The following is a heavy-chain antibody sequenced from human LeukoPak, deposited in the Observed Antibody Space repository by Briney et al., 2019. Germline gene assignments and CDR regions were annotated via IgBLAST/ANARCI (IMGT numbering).Heavy chain of an antibody. Sequence: SQTLSLTYTVSGGSISSGGYYWSWIRQPPGKGLEWIGYIYHSGSTYYNPSLKSRVTISVDRSKNQFSLKLSSVTAADTAVYYCARVLHSNWFDPWGQGTLVTVSS. CDR3: ARVLHSNWFDP. V-gene: IGHV4-30-2*01. CDR2: IYHSGST. CDR1: GGSISSGGYY. J-gene: IGHJ5*02.